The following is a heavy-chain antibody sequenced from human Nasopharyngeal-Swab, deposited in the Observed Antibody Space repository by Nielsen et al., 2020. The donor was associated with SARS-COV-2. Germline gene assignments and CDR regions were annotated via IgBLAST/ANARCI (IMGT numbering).Heavy chain of an antibody. CDR2: INTNTGNP. D-gene: IGHD3-3*01. CDR3: ARDEKSQGIFGVVISGQWWFDP. CDR1: GDTFTSYA. Sequence: ASVKVSCKASGDTFTSYAMKWVRQAAGQGVEGRGWINTNTGNPTYAQGFTGRFVFSLDASVSTAYLQISSLKAEDTAVYYCARDEKSQGIFGVVISGQWWFDPWGQGTLVTVSS. V-gene: IGHV7-4-1*02. J-gene: IGHJ5*02.